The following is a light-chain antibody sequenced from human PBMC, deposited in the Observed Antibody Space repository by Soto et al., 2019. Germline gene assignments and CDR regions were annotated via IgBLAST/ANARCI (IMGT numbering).Light chain of an antibody. Sequence: EIVLTQSPATLSLSPGERATLSCRASQSVRNYLAWYQQKYGQAPRLLIYDASNRATGIPARFSGSGSGTDFTLTISSLEHYDFAVYYCQQRSNWPLITFGQGTRLEIK. V-gene: IGKV3-11*01. CDR2: DAS. CDR1: QSVRNY. J-gene: IGKJ5*01. CDR3: QQRSNWPLIT.